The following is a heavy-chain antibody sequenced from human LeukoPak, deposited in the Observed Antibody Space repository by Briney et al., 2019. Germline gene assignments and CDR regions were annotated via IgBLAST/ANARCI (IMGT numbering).Heavy chain of an antibody. CDR3: ARDPNGDYIGAFDM. D-gene: IGHD4-17*01. CDR2: IRGSGYGT. Sequence: GRSLRLSCAASGFTFSSYGMHWVRQAPGKGLEWVAAIRGSGYGTFYADSVEGRFTISRDNSKNMLYLQMNSLRAEDTALYYCARDPNGDYIGAFDMRGQGTKVTVSS. CDR1: GFTFSSYG. J-gene: IGHJ3*02. V-gene: IGHV3-23*01.